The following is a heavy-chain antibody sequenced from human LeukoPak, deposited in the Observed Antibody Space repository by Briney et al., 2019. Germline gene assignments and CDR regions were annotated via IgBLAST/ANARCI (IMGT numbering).Heavy chain of an antibody. V-gene: IGHV4-34*01. CDR1: GTSFTHYY. D-gene: IGHD1/OR15-1a*01. J-gene: IGHJ5*02. Sequence: NPSETLSLTCNVSGTSFTHYYWSWLRQTPEKELEWIGQINHSGDTSYNPSLRSRVTLSVDSSKSQFSLKVTSVTAADTGVYYCARGPGTVGLSPWGQGTLVTVSS. CDR2: INHSGDT. CDR3: ARGPGTVGLSP.